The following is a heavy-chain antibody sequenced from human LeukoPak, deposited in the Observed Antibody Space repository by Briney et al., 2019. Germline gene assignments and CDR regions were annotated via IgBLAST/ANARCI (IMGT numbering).Heavy chain of an antibody. J-gene: IGHJ4*02. CDR1: GYTFTGYY. CDR2: ISPNSGGT. D-gene: IGHD6-19*01. Sequence: HRASVKVSCEASGYTFTGYYMHWVRQAPGQGGEWMGWISPNSGGTNFAQKFQGRVTMTRDTSISTAYMELSRLRSDDTAVYYCARTQYSSGWFYYWGQGTLVTVSS. V-gene: IGHV1-2*02. CDR3: ARTQYSSGWFYY.